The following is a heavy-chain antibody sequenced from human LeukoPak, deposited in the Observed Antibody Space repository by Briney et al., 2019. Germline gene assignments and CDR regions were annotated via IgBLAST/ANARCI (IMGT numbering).Heavy chain of an antibody. V-gene: IGHV1-18*01. CDR1: GYTFTSYG. CDR3: ARDKYYDILTGYYRNNWFDP. Sequence: ASVKVSCKASGYTFTSYGISWVRQAPGQGLEWMGWISAYNGNTNYAQKLQGRVTMTTDTSTSTAYMELRSLRSDDTAVYYCARDKYYDILTGYYRNNWFDPWGQGTPVTVSS. CDR2: ISAYNGNT. D-gene: IGHD3-9*01. J-gene: IGHJ5*02.